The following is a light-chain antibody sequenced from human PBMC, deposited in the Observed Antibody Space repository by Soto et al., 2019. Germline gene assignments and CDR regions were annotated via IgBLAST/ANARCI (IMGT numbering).Light chain of an antibody. CDR2: LGS. J-gene: IGKJ2*01. V-gene: IGKV2-28*01. CDR1: QTLLHINGYNY. Sequence: LVMTQSPLSLAVTPGEPASISCRSSQTLLHINGYNYLDWYLQKPGHSPQLLIFLGSNRASGVPDRFSGSASGTDFTLKISRVEAEDVGVYYCMQALQTPYTFGQGTKLDIK. CDR3: MQALQTPYT.